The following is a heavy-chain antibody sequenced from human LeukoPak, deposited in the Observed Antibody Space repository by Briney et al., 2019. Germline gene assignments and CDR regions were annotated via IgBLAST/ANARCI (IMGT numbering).Heavy chain of an antibody. D-gene: IGHD5-24*01. Sequence: GGSLRLSCAASGFTFSSFWMHWVRQAPGKGLVWVSRISTDGGTTTYADSVRGRFTISRDNANNTLYLQMNSLRAEDTAVYYCAREIQRTVEMTTNRAFDIWGQGTMVTVSS. CDR2: ISTDGGTT. CDR3: AREIQRTVEMTTNRAFDI. V-gene: IGHV3-74*01. CDR1: GFTFSSFW. J-gene: IGHJ3*02.